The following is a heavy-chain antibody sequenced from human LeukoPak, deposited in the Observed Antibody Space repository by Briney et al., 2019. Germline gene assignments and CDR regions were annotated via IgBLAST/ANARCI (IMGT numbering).Heavy chain of an antibody. Sequence: PGGSLRLSCVASGLTFSAYAMNWVRLAPGKGLEWVSTFKTNSGQVYYAESVRGRFTISRDNSKNTVYLQMSSLRAEDTALYYCARSIPDYTRFDYWGQGALVTVSP. CDR3: ARSIPDYTRFDY. D-gene: IGHD2-2*02. V-gene: IGHV3-23*01. CDR1: GLTFSAYA. CDR2: FKTNSGQV. J-gene: IGHJ4*02.